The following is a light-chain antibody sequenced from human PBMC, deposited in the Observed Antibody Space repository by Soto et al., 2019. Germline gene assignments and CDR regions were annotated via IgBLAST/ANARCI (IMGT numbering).Light chain of an antibody. Sequence: DIQMTQSPSTLSASVGDRVTITCRASQSISSWLAWYQQKPGKAPKLLIYKASSLESGVPSRFSGSGSGTDFTLTISSRQPDDFATYYCQQYNSYSSTFGQGTKQEIK. CDR1: QSISSW. CDR3: QQYNSYSST. CDR2: KAS. V-gene: IGKV1-5*03. J-gene: IGKJ2*01.